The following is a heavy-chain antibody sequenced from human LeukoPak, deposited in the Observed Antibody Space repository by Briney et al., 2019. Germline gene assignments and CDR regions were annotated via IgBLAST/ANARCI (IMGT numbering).Heavy chain of an antibody. CDR3: ARDGRTHCYYYGMDV. CDR2: IYTSGST. Sequence: SETLSLTCTVSGGSISSYYWSWIRQPAGKGLEWIGRIYTSGSTNYNPSLKSRVTMSVDTSKNQFSLKLSSVTAADTAVYYCARDGRTHCYYYGMDVWGQGTTVTVSS. J-gene: IGHJ6*02. CDR1: GGSISSYY. V-gene: IGHV4-4*07.